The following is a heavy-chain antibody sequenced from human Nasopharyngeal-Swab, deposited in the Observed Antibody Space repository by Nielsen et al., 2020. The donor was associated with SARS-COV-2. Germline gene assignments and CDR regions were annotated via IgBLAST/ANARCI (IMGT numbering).Heavy chain of an antibody. CDR3: ARDAPPYDSSGGPVRYVDY. D-gene: IGHD3-22*01. CDR2: IYYSGST. J-gene: IGHJ4*02. V-gene: IGHV4-30-4*01. CDR1: GGSISSGDYY. Sequence: SETLSLTCTVSGGSISSGDYYWSWIRQPPGKGLEWIGYIYYSGSTYYNPSLKSRVTISVDTSKNQFSLKLSSVTAADTAVYYCARDAPPYDSSGGPVRYVDYWGQGTLVTVSS.